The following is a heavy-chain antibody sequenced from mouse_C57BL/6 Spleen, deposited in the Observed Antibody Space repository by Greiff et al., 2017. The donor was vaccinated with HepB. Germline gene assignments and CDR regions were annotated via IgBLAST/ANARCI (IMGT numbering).Heavy chain of an antibody. J-gene: IGHJ2*01. CDR1: GYTFTSYW. D-gene: IGHD6-1*01. Sequence: VQLQQSGAELAKPGASVKLSCKASGYTFTSYWMHWVKQRPGQGLEWIGYINPSSGYTKYNQKFKDKATLTADTSSRTAYMQLSSLTYEDSEVYYCAREAWPLDYWGQGTTLTVAS. CDR2: INPSSGYT. V-gene: IGHV1-7*01. CDR3: AREAWPLDY.